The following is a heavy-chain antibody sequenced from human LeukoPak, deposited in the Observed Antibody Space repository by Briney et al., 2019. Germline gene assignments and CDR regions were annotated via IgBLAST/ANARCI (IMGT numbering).Heavy chain of an antibody. CDR1: GGTFSSYA. CDR2: IIPIFGTA. V-gene: IGHV1-69*05. J-gene: IGHJ4*02. Sequence: SVKVSCKASGGTFSSYAISWVRQAPGQGLEWMGGIIPIFGTANYAQKFQGRVTMTTDTSTSTAYMELRSLRSDDTAVYYCARDLHYDFWSGSPYYSDYWGQGTLVTVSS. D-gene: IGHD3-3*01. CDR3: ARDLHYDFWSGSPYYSDY.